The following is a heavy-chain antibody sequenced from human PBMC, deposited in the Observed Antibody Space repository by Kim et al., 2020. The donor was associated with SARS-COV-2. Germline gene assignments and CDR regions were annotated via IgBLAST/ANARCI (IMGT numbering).Heavy chain of an antibody. CDR3: TRQYSGTYYYYYYMDV. CDR2: IRNKAYGGTT. V-gene: IGHV3-49*04. J-gene: IGHJ6*03. CDR1: GFTFADYT. Sequence: GGSLRLSCTASGFTFADYTLNWVRQAPGKGLEWVGFIRNKAYGGTTGYAASVKGRITISRDDSRSIAYLQMKRLKTEDTAAYYCTRQYSGTYYYYYYMDVGGKGTQVTVSS. D-gene: IGHD1-26*01.